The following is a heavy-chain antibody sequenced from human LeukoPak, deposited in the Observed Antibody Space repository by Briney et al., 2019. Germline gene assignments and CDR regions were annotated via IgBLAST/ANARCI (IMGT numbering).Heavy chain of an antibody. CDR1: DYTFTSYG. J-gene: IGHJ2*01. D-gene: IGHD3-9*01. V-gene: IGHV1-18*01. CDR3: ARVPASSYDILTGYYWIHPWYFDL. CDR2: ISAYNGHT. Sequence: ASVKVSCKASDYTFTSYGISWVRQAPGQGLEWMGWISAYNGHTNYAQKLRGRVTMTTDTSTSTAYMELRSLRSDDTAVYYCARVPASSYDILTGYYWIHPWYFDLWGRGTLVTVSS.